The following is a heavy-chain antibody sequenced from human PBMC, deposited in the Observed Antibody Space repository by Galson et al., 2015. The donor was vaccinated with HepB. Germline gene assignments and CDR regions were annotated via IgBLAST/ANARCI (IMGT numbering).Heavy chain of an antibody. J-gene: IGHJ4*02. CDR1: GFTFRNFG. D-gene: IGHD2-21*02. V-gene: IGHV3-33*01. Sequence: SLRLSCAASGFTFRNFGMHWFRQAPGKGLEWVSLIWDDGSNENHADSVKGRFTISRDNSKNTVFLQMNSLRAEDTAVYYCTRDLGVSCGVDCRGPDYWGQGTLVTVSS. CDR2: IWDDGSNE. CDR3: TRDLGVSCGVDCRGPDY.